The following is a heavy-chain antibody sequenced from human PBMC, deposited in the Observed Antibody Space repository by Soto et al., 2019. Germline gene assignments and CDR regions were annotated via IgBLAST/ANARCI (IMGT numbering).Heavy chain of an antibody. V-gene: IGHV1-3*01. J-gene: IGHJ6*02. CDR2: INAGNGNT. Sequence: ASVKVSCKASGYTFTSYDMHWVRQAPGQRLEWMGWINAGNGNTKYSQKFQGRVTITRDTSASKAYMELSSLRSEDTAVYYCAKFSGDGYNYYYYYYGMDVWGQGTTVTVSS. D-gene: IGHD5-12*01. CDR3: AKFSGDGYNYYYYYYGMDV. CDR1: GYTFTSYD.